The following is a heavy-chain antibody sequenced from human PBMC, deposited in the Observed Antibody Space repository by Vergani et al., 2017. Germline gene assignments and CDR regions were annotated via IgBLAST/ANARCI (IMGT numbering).Heavy chain of an antibody. J-gene: IGHJ5*02. D-gene: IGHD3-16*02. V-gene: IGHV5-51*01. CDR3: ARLRIPRISLTWFDP. CDR2: IYPGDSDT. Sequence: EVQLVQSGAEVKKPGESLKISCKGSGYSFTSYWIGWVRQMPGKGLEWMGIIYPGDSDTRYSPSFQGQVTISADKSISTAYLQWSSLKTSDTAIYYCARLRIPRISLTWFDPWGQGTLVSVSS. CDR1: GYSFTSYW.